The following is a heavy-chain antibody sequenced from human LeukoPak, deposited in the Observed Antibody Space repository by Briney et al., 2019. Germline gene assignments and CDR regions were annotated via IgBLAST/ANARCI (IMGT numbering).Heavy chain of an antibody. V-gene: IGHV4-31*03. CDR2: IYYSGST. Sequence: PSQTLSLTCTVSGGSISSGGYYWSWIRQHPGKGLEWIGYIYYSGSTNYNPSLKSRVTISVDTSKNQFSLKLSSVTAADTAVYYCARTLGGRTLYDAFDIWGQGTMVTVSS. J-gene: IGHJ3*02. CDR1: GGSISSGGYY. CDR3: ARTLGGRTLYDAFDI. D-gene: IGHD3-10*01.